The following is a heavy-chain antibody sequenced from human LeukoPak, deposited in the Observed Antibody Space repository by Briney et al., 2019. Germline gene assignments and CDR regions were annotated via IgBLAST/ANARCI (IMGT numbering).Heavy chain of an antibody. CDR2: INSDGSST. CDR1: GFTFSSYW. D-gene: IGHD3-22*01. J-gene: IGHJ2*01. Sequence: PGGSLRLSCAASGFTFSSYWMHWVRQAPGKGLVWVSRINSDGSSTSYADSVKGRFTISRDNAKNTLYLQMNSLRAEDTAVYYCARDSTMYYYDSSGTSDWYFDLWGRGTLVTVSS. V-gene: IGHV3-74*01. CDR3: ARDSTMYYYDSSGTSDWYFDL.